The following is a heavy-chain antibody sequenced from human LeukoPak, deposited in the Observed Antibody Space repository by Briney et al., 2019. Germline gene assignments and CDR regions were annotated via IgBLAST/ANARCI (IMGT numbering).Heavy chain of an antibody. V-gene: IGHV3-30-3*01. D-gene: IGHD1-26*01. CDR1: GFTFSSYA. J-gene: IGHJ3*02. CDR2: ISYDGSNK. CDR3: ARESSGSYPDAFDN. Sequence: PGRSLRLSCAASGFTFSSYAMHWVRQAPGKGLEWVAVISYDGSNKYYADSVKGRFTISRDNSKNTLYLQMNSLRAEDTAVYYCARESSGSYPDAFDNWGQGTMVTVSS.